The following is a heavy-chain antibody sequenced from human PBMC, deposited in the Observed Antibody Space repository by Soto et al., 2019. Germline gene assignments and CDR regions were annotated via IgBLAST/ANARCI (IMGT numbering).Heavy chain of an antibody. D-gene: IGHD2-2*01. CDR3: ARTDCSSTSCYHYYYYGMDV. CDR2: INPGNGDT. J-gene: IGHJ6*02. Sequence: GASVKVSCKTSGYSFTKYGLHWVRQAPGQRLEWMGWINPGNGDTKYSQKFQGRVTITRDTSATTAYMELSSLRSEDSAVFYCARTDCSSTSCYHYYYYGMDVWGQGTTVTVSS. V-gene: IGHV1-3*01. CDR1: GYSFTKYG.